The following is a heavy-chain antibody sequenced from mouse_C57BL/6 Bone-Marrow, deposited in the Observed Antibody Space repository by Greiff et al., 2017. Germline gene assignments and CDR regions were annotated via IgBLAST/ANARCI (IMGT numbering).Heavy chain of an antibody. Sequence: EVQLQESGPGLVKPSQSLSLTCSVTGYSITSGYYWNWIRQFPGNKLEWMGYISYDGSNNYNPSLKNRISITRDTSKNQFFLKLNSVTTEDTATYYCASHYGSSFFDYWGQGTTLTVSS. CDR3: ASHYGSSFFDY. D-gene: IGHD1-1*01. CDR1: GYSITSGYY. CDR2: ISYDGSN. V-gene: IGHV3-6*01. J-gene: IGHJ2*01.